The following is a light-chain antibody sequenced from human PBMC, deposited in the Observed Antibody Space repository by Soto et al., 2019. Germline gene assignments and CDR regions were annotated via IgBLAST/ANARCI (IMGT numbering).Light chain of an antibody. Sequence: QSVLTQPASVSGSPGQSITISCTGTSSDVGGYNYVSWYQQHPGKAPKLMIFEVSNRPSGVSNRFSGSKSGSTASLTISGLQAEDEADYYCSSYTSSSSYVFGTGTQLTVL. V-gene: IGLV2-14*01. CDR1: SSDVGGYNY. J-gene: IGLJ1*01. CDR2: EVS. CDR3: SSYTSSSSYV.